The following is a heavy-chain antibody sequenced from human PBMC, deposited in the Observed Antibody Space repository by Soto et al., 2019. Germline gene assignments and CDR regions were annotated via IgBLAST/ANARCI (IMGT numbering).Heavy chain of an antibody. Sequence: SETLSLTCTXSGYSITSGFYWGWVRQSPGKGLEWIGSISYSAKTFYNPSLASRFSVAVDTSKNHFSLRLTSVTAADTALYYCTRGAGAPWVRFDSWGLGTLVTVSS. CDR1: GYSITSGFY. CDR3: TRGAGAPWVRFDS. CDR2: ISYSAKT. V-gene: IGHV4-38-2*02. J-gene: IGHJ4*02. D-gene: IGHD3-22*01.